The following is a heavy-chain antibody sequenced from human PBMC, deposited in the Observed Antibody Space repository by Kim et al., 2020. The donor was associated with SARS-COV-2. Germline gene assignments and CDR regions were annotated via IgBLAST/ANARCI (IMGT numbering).Heavy chain of an antibody. D-gene: IGHD3-3*01. CDR3: AKAEYYDFWSGYSTPETQYYFDY. CDR2: ISGSGGST. Sequence: GGSLRLSCAASGFTFSSYAMSWVRQAPGKGLEWVSAISGSGGSTYYADSVKGRFTISRDNSKNTLYLQMNSLRAEDTAVYYCAKAEYYDFWSGYSTPETQYYFDYWGQGTLVTVSS. CDR1: GFTFSSYA. V-gene: IGHV3-23*01. J-gene: IGHJ4*02.